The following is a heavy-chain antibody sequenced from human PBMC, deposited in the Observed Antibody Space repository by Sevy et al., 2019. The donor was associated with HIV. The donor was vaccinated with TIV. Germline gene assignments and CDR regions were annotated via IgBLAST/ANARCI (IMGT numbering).Heavy chain of an antibody. V-gene: IGHV4-4*07. CDR2: IYTSGST. CDR3: AREPGIAVAGFARRSYYFHY. D-gene: IGHD6-19*01. CDR1: GGSISSYY. Sequence: SETLSLTCTVSGGSISSYYWSWIRQPAGKGLEWIGRIYTSGSTNYNPSLKSRVTMSVDTSKNQFSLKLSSVTAADTAVYYCAREPGIAVAGFARRSYYFHYWGQGTLVTVSS. J-gene: IGHJ4*02.